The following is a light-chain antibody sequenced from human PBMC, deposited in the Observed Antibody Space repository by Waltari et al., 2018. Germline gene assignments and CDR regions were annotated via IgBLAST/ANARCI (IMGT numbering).Light chain of an antibody. Sequence: QSALTQPASVSGSPGQSITVPCPGTSSDSGSYNLVSWYQQHPGKAPKRMIYEGSKRPSGVSNRFSGSKSGNTASLTISGLQAEDEADYYCCSYAGSSTLLFGGGTKVTVL. CDR2: EGS. CDR3: CSYAGSSTLL. J-gene: IGLJ2*01. CDR1: SSDSGSYNL. V-gene: IGLV2-23*01.